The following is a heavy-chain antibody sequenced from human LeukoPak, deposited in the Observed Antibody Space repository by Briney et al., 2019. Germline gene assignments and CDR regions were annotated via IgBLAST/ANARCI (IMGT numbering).Heavy chain of an antibody. CDR2: ISWNSGSI. J-gene: IGHJ3*02. V-gene: IGHV3-9*01. CDR3: AKDHRRIAAEDSPLGAFDI. D-gene: IGHD6-13*01. Sequence: GGSLRLSCAASGFTFDDYAMHWVRQAPGKGLEWVSGISWNSGSIGYADSVKGRFTISRDNSKNTLYLQMNSLRAEDTAVYYCAKDHRRIAAEDSPLGAFDIWGQGTMVTVSS. CDR1: GFTFDDYA.